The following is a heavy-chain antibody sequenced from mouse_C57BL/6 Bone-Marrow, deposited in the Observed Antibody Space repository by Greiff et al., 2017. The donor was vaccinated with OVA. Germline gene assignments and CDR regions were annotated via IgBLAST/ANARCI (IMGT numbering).Heavy chain of an antibody. CDR3: ARRGLLRFPLDV. CDR2: IYPGSGST. V-gene: IGHV1-55*01. Sequence: VQLQQPGAELVKPGASVKMSCKASGYTFTSYWITWVKQRPGQGLAWIGDIYPGSGSTNYNEKFKSKATLTVDTSSSTAYMQLSSLTSEDSAVYYCARRGLLRFPLDVWGKGTTVTVSS. J-gene: IGHJ1*03. CDR1: GYTFTSYW. D-gene: IGHD1-1*01.